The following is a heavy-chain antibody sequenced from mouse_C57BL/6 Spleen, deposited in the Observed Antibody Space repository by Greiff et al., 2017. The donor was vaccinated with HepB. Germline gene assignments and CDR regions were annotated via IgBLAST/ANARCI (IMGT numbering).Heavy chain of an antibody. Sequence: EVKVVESGGDLVKPGGSLKLSCAASGFTFSSYGMSWVRQTPDKRLEWVATISSGGSYTYYPDSVKGRFTISRDNAKNTLYLQMSSLKSEDTAMYYCARREEGYYAMDYWGQGTSVTVSS. CDR1: GFTFSSYG. V-gene: IGHV5-6*02. J-gene: IGHJ4*01. CDR2: ISSGGSYT. CDR3: ARREEGYYAMDY.